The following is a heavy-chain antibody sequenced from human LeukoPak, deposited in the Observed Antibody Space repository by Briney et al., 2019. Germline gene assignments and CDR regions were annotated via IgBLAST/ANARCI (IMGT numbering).Heavy chain of an antibody. Sequence: GGSLRLSCVGALGSHWMGWVRQAPGKGLEWVANIKEDGSQKYYMDSVKGRFTISRDNAKSSLFLQMNNLRVEDTAVYYCTRDQAWGQGTLVTVSS. CDR2: IKEDGSQK. CDR3: TRDQA. CDR1: LGSHW. J-gene: IGHJ4*02. V-gene: IGHV3-7*01.